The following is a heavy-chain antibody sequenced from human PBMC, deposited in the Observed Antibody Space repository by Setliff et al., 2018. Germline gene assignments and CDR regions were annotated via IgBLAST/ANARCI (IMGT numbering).Heavy chain of an antibody. Sequence: PSETLSLTCAVYGGSFSGYYWSWIRQPPGKGLEWIGEINHSGSTNYNPSLKSRVTMTGHASINTAYMELSSLRSEDTAVYYCARGPDYGGNPYYFDYWGQGTLVTVSS. D-gene: IGHD4-17*01. CDR2: INHSGST. CDR3: ARGPDYGGNPYYFDY. CDR1: GGSFSGYY. V-gene: IGHV4-34*01. J-gene: IGHJ4*02.